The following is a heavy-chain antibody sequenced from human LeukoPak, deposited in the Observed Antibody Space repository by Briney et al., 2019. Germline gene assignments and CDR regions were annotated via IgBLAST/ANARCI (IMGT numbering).Heavy chain of an antibody. CDR3: ARDYDFWSGYYLRDTYYFDY. V-gene: IGHV3-21*01. J-gene: IGHJ4*02. Sequence: PGGSLRLSCAASGFTFGSYSMNWVRQAPGKGLEWVSSISSSSSYIYYADSVKGRFTISRDNAKNSLYLQMNSLRAEDTAVYYCARDYDFWSGYYLRDTYYFDYWGRGTLVTVSS. CDR1: GFTFGSYS. CDR2: ISSSSSYI. D-gene: IGHD3-3*01.